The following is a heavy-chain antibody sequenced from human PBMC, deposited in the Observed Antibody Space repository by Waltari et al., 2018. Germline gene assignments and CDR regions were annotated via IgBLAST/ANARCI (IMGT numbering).Heavy chain of an antibody. CDR1: GGSISSSSYY. Sequence: QLQLQESGPGLVKPSETLSLTCTVSGGSISSSSYYWGWIRQPPGKGLEWIGSIYYSGSTYYNPSLKSRVTRSVDTSKNQFSLKLSSVTAADTAVYYCARVFRDIVVVPAAIPGYFDYWGQGTLVTVSS. J-gene: IGHJ4*02. D-gene: IGHD2-2*02. CDR2: IYYSGST. CDR3: ARVFRDIVVVPAAIPGYFDY. V-gene: IGHV4-39*07.